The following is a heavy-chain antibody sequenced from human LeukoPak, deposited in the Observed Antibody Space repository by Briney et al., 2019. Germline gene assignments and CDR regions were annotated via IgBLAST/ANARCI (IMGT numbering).Heavy chain of an antibody. CDR3: AKAVDDILTGIDY. CDR1: GFTFSNFA. CDR2: ISPRGDYI. Sequence: GGSLRLSCVVSGFTFSNFAMTWVRQAPGKGLEWVSSISPRGDYIYYVDSVKGRFTFSRDNSKNTLYLQMNSLRAEDTAVYYCAKAVDDILTGIDYWGQGTLVTVSS. D-gene: IGHD3-9*01. V-gene: IGHV3-23*01. J-gene: IGHJ4*02.